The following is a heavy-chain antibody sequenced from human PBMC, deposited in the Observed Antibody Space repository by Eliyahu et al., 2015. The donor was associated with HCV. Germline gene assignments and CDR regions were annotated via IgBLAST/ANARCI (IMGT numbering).Heavy chain of an antibody. CDR2: IDWDDDK. Sequence: QVTLKESGPALVKPTQTLTLTCTFSEFSLSASGMRVSWIRQPPRKALEWLARIDWDDDKFYRTSLKTRLTISKDTSKNQVVLTMTNMDPVDTATYYCALTIAAAGYFYYSMDVWGQGTTVTVSS. CDR1: EFSLSASGMR. J-gene: IGHJ6*02. CDR3: ALTIAAAGYFYYSMDV. V-gene: IGHV2-70*04. D-gene: IGHD6-13*01.